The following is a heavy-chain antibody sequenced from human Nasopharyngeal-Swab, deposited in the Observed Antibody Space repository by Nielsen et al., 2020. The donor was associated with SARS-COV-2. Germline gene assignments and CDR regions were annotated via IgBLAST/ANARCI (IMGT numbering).Heavy chain of an antibody. CDR1: GYSFTSYW. Sequence: GGSLRLSCKGSGYSFTSYWISWVRQMPGKGLEWMGRIDPSDSYTNYSPSFQSHVTISADKSISTAYLQWSSLKASDTAMYYCARRAYCSGGSCYSPYYYYMDVWGKGTTVTVSS. V-gene: IGHV5-10-1*01. CDR2: IDPSDSYT. J-gene: IGHJ6*03. CDR3: ARRAYCSGGSCYSPYYYYMDV. D-gene: IGHD2-15*01.